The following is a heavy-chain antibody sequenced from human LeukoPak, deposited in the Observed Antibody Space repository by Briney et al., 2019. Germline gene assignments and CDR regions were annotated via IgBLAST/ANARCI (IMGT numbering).Heavy chain of an antibody. J-gene: IGHJ4*02. Sequence: SETLSLTCTVSGGSISSYYWSWIRQPPGKGLEWIGYIYYSGSTNYNPSLKSRVTISVDTSNNQFSLKLSSVTAADTAVYYCARHVGGGSSTGFDIWGQGTLVTVSS. D-gene: IGHD2-2*01. CDR2: IYYSGST. CDR1: GGSISSYY. CDR3: ARHVGGGSSTGFDI. V-gene: IGHV4-59*08.